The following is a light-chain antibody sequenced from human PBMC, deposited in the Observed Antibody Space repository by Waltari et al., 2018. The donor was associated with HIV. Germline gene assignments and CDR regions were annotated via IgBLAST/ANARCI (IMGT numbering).Light chain of an antibody. Sequence: QSALTPPPSASGSPGQSVTISCTGTRSDVGGYNYVSLYQQHPGNAPKLMIYEVSKRPSGVPDRFSGSKSGNTASLTVSGLQAEDEADYYCSSYAGSNNYVVFGGGTKLTVL. V-gene: IGLV2-8*01. CDR2: EVS. J-gene: IGLJ2*01. CDR1: RSDVGGYNY. CDR3: SSYAGSNNYVV.